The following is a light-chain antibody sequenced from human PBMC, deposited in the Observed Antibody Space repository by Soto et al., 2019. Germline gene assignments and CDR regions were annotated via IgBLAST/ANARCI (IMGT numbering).Light chain of an antibody. CDR3: SSYTGSSTVV. CDR1: SSDVGGYHY. J-gene: IGLJ2*01. CDR2: DVN. Sequence: QSALTQPASVSGSPGQSITISCTGTSSDVGGYHYVSWYQQHPGKAPKLMIYDVNHRPSGVSNRFSGSKSGNTASLTISGLQAEDEADYYCSSYTGSSTVVFGGGTKLTVL. V-gene: IGLV2-14*01.